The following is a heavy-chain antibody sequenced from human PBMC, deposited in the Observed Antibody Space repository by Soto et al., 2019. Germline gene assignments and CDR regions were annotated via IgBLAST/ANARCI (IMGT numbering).Heavy chain of an antibody. CDR3: ARDLSNEVDTDNYYYYYGMDV. CDR2: IYHSGST. Sequence: PSETLSLTCAVSGYSISSGYYWGWIRQPPGKGLEWIGSIYHSGSTYYNPSLKSRVTISVDTSKNQFSLKLSSVTAADTAVYYCARDLSNEVDTDNYYYYYGMDVWGQGTTVS. D-gene: IGHD5-18*01. V-gene: IGHV4-38-2*02. CDR1: GYSISSGYY. J-gene: IGHJ6*02.